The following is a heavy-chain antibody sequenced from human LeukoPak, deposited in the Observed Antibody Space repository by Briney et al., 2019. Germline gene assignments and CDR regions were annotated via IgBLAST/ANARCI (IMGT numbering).Heavy chain of an antibody. V-gene: IGHV3-23*01. Sequence: TGGSLRLSCGASGFTFSTYAMSWVRQAPGKGLEWVSAISGSGGSTYYADSVKGRFTISRDNSKNTLYLQMNSRTAEDTAVYYFAKMPDYSSSYYFDYWGQGTLVTVSS. CDR2: ISGSGGST. D-gene: IGHD6-6*01. J-gene: IGHJ4*02. CDR1: GFTFSTYA. CDR3: AKMPDYSSSYYFDY.